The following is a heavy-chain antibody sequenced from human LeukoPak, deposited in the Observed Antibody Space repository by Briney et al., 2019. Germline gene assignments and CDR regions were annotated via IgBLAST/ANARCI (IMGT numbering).Heavy chain of an antibody. Sequence: ASVRVSCKAYGYTFATSGIGWVRQAPGQGLEWLGWISGYNGNTKSAPKLQGRVTMTTDTSTDTAYLELGSLRVDDTAIYYCARDLGPYTGSYYSYYHYMDVWGEGTSVTVSS. J-gene: IGHJ6*03. D-gene: IGHD1-26*01. CDR2: ISGYNGNT. CDR3: ARDLGPYTGSYYSYYHYMDV. CDR1: GYTFATSG. V-gene: IGHV1-18*01.